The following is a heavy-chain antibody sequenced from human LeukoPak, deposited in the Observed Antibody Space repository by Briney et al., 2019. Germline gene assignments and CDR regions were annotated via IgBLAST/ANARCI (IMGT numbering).Heavy chain of an antibody. CDR3: ARKAAVGPLVAFDI. V-gene: IGHV3-53*01. Sequence: GGSLRLSCTVSGFTVSSNSMSWVRQAPGKGLEWVSFIYSDNTHYSDSVKGRFTISRDNSKNTLYLQMNSLRAEDTAVYYCARKAAVGPLVAFDIWGQGTMVTVSS. CDR1: GFTVSSNS. J-gene: IGHJ3*02. CDR2: IYSDNT. D-gene: IGHD6-13*01.